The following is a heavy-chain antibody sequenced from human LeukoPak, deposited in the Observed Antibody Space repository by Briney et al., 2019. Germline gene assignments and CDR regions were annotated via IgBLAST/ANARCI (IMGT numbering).Heavy chain of an antibody. CDR2: ISWNSGSI. CDR3: AKSGGFGELLYVDY. D-gene: IGHD3-10*01. J-gene: IGHJ4*02. V-gene: IGHV3-9*01. CDR1: GFTFDDYA. Sequence: GGSLRLSCAASGFTFDDYAMHWVRQAPGKGLEWVSGISWNSGSIGYADSVKGRFTISRDNAKNSLYLQMNRLRAEDTALYYCAKSGGFGELLYVDYWGQGTLVTVSS.